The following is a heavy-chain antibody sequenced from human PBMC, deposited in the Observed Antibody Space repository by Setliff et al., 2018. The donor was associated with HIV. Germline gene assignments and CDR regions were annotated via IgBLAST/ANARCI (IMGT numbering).Heavy chain of an antibody. CDR3: VRGSGYYYFDN. D-gene: IGHD3-22*01. CDR1: GFTFSNYW. CDR2: IKTDGSST. V-gene: IGHV3-74*01. Sequence: GGSLRLSCAASGFTFSNYWMHWVRQAPGKGLVWVSRIKTDGSSTRYADSVKGRFTISRDNAKNMLYLQMNRLSADDTAVYYCVRGSGYYYFDNWGQGALVTVSS. J-gene: IGHJ4*02.